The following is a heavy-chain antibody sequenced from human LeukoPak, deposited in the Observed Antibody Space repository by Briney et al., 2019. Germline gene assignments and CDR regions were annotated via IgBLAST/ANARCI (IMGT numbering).Heavy chain of an antibody. D-gene: IGHD7-27*01. CDR3: AAALWGSDYYYGLDV. Sequence: ASVKVSCNGSGSPFISCYMHWVRQAPGQGLEWVGWSNPNSGGTNYAQKFQGRVTMTRDKSSSTANMEVSRLRSDDTAVYYWAAALWGSDYYYGLDVWGQGTTVTVSS. CDR2: SNPNSGGT. CDR1: GSPFISCY. J-gene: IGHJ6*02. V-gene: IGHV1-2*02.